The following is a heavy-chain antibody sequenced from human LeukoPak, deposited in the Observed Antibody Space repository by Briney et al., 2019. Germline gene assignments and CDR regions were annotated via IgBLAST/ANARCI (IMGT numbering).Heavy chain of an antibody. CDR3: ARGGIVVVPAYYFDS. V-gene: IGHV1-2*02. CDR2: INPNSGGT. CDR1: GYTFTGYY. J-gene: IGHJ4*02. D-gene: IGHD2-2*01. Sequence: GASVKVSCKASGYTFTGYYMHWVRQAPGQGLGGMGWINPNSGGTNYAQKFQGRVTMTRDTSISTDYMELSRLRSDDTAVYYCARGGIVVVPAYYFDSWGQGTLVTVSS.